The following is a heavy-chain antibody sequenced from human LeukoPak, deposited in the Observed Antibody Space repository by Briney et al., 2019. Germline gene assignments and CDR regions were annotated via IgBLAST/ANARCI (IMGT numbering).Heavy chain of an antibody. CDR3: ARVGYGGNSV. CDR2: IIPIFGTA. CDR1: GGTFSSYA. V-gene: IGHV1-69*13. D-gene: IGHD4-23*01. J-gene: IGHJ4*02. Sequence: SVKVSCKDSGGTFSSYAISWVRQAPGQGLEWMGGIIPIFGTANYAQKFQGRVTITADESTSTAYMELSNLRSEDTAVYYCARVGYGGNSVWGQGTLVTVSS.